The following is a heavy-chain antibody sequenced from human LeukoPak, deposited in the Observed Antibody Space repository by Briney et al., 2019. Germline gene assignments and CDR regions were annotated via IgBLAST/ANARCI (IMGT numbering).Heavy chain of an antibody. J-gene: IGHJ4*02. CDR1: GFTFSSYE. CDR2: IGSSGSTI. V-gene: IGHV3-48*03. D-gene: IGHD5-24*01. Sequence: QSGGSLRLSCAASGFTFSSYEMNWVRQAPGKGLEWVSYIGSSGSTIYYADSVKGRFTISRDNAKNPLYLQMNSLRAEDTAVYYCARVEMATIIDYWGQGTLVTVSS. CDR3: ARVEMATIIDY.